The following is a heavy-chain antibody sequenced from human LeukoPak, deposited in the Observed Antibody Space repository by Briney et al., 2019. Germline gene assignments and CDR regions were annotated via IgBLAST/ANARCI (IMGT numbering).Heavy chain of an antibody. V-gene: IGHV3-48*04. CDR3: ARDLTTVSALDY. CDR2: ISRSSSSM. D-gene: IGHD5/OR15-5a*01. J-gene: IGHJ4*02. CDR1: GFTFNNYS. Sequence: GSLKPSLSASGFTFNNYSINLVRQAPGKGPGWVLYISRSSSSMSYADSVKGRFTISRDNAKNSLYLQMNSLRADDTAVYYCARDLTTVSALDYWGQGTLVTVSS.